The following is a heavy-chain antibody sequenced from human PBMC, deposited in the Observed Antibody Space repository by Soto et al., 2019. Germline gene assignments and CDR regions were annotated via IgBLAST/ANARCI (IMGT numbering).Heavy chain of an antibody. Sequence: QITLKESGPTLVKHTQTLTLTCTVSGFSLSTSGVGVGWIRQPPGKALEWLGVIYWDDDKRYSPSMKSRLSITKDTSKDQEVITTTIMGPVDSATYYRALRTSFVPGLDYGGQGTLLTVSS. CDR1: GFSLSTSGVG. D-gene: IGHD3-10*02. CDR2: IYWDDDK. V-gene: IGHV2-5*02. CDR3: ALRTSFVPGLDY. J-gene: IGHJ4*02.